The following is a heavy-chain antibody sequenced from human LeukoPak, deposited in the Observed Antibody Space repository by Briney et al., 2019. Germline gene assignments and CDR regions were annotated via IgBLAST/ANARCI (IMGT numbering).Heavy chain of an antibody. V-gene: IGHV1-2*02. D-gene: IGHD2-2*01. CDR1: GYTFTGYY. CDR2: ISPNSGGT. CDR3: ARQTTSSFDY. J-gene: IGHJ4*02. Sequence: GASVTVSCKASGYTFTGYYMHWVRQAPGQGLEWMGWISPNSGGTDYAQKFQGRVTMTRDTSISTAYMELSRLRSDDTAVYYCARQTTSSFDYAGQGYLVTVSS.